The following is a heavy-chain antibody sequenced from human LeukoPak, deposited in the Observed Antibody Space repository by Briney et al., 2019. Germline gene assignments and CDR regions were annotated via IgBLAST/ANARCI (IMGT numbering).Heavy chain of an antibody. Sequence: PSETLSLTCTVSGGSISSYYWSWIRQPPGKGLEWIGYIYYSGSTNYNPSLKSRVTISVDTSKNQFSLKLSSVTAADTAVYYCAREHEFAAFDIWGQGTMVTASS. J-gene: IGHJ3*02. V-gene: IGHV4-59*01. CDR3: AREHEFAAFDI. CDR1: GGSISSYY. CDR2: IYYSGST.